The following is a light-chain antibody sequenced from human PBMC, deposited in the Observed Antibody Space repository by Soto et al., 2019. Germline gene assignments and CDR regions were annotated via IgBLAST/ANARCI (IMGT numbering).Light chain of an antibody. CDR3: CSYAGSSTYVV. Sequence: QSALPQPASVSGSPGQSITISCTGTSSDVGSYNLVSWYQQHPGKAPKLMIYEGSKRPSGFSNRFSGSKSGNTASLTISGLQAEDEADYYCCSYAGSSTYVVFGGGTKLTVL. CDR2: EGS. V-gene: IGLV2-23*01. CDR1: SSDVGSYNL. J-gene: IGLJ2*01.